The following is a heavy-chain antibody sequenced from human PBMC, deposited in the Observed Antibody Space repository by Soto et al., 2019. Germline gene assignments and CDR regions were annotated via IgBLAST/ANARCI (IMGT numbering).Heavy chain of an antibody. CDR3: ARGQVVAAQH. CDR1: GGSISSGGYS. D-gene: IGHD2-15*01. Sequence: QLQLQESGSGLVKPSQTLSLTCAVSGGSISSGGYSWSWIRQPPGKGLEWIGYIYHSGSTYYNPSLKSRVXIXXDRSKNHFSLKLSSVTAADTAVYYCARGQVVAAQHWGQGTLVTVSS. V-gene: IGHV4-30-2*01. J-gene: IGHJ4*02. CDR2: IYHSGST.